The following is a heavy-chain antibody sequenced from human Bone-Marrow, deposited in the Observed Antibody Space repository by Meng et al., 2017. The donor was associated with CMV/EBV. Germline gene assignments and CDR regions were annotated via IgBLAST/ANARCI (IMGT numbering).Heavy chain of an antibody. D-gene: IGHD2-2*01. V-gene: IGHV1-2*02. Sequence: ASVKVSCKASGYTFTGYYMHWVRQAPGQGLEWMGWINPNSGGTNYAQKFQGRVTMTRDTSISTAYMELSRLRSDDTAVYYCARAGIVVVPAAMLPFDPWGQGTLVTVSS. J-gene: IGHJ5*02. CDR3: ARAGIVVVPAAMLPFDP. CDR2: INPNSGGT. CDR1: GYTFTGYY.